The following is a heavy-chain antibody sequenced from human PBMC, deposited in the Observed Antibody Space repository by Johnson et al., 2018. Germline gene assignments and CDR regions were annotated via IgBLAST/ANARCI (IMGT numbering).Heavy chain of an antibody. D-gene: IGHD4-17*01. Sequence: VQLVQSGGGLVQPGGSLRLSCAASGFTFSSYSMNWVRQAPGKGLEWVSYISSSSSTIYYADSVKGRFTISRDNSKNSLYLQMNSLRAEEPAVYYCAGARTVTTFNSMRDYYMDVWGKGTTVTVSS. J-gene: IGHJ6*03. CDR3: AGARTVTTFNSMRDYYMDV. V-gene: IGHV3-48*01. CDR1: GFTFSSYS. CDR2: ISSSSSTI.